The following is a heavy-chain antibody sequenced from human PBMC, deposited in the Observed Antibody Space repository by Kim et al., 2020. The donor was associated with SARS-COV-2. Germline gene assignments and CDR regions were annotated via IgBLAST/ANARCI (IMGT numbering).Heavy chain of an antibody. CDR3: ARKGTALPY. CDR1: GGSFSGYY. D-gene: IGHD2-21*02. J-gene: IGHJ4*02. CDR2: INHSGST. Sequence: SETLSLTCAVYGGSFSGYYWSWIRQPPGKGLEWIGEINHSGSTNYNPSLKSRVTISVDTSKNQFSLKLSSVTAADTAVYYCARKGTALPYWGQGTLVTVSS. V-gene: IGHV4-34*01.